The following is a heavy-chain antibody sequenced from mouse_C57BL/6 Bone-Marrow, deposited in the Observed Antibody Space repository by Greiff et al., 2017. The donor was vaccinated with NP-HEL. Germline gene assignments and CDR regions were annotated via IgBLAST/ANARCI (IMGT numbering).Heavy chain of an antibody. V-gene: IGHV5-6*01. J-gene: IGHJ1*03. CDR3: ARHPHYSNDEWYFDV. D-gene: IGHD2-12*01. CDR1: GFTFSSYG. Sequence: EVQGVESGGDLVKPGGSLKLSCAASGFTFSSYGMSWVRQTPDKRLEWVATISSGGSYTYYPDSVKGRFTISRDNAKNTLYLQMSSLKSEDTAMYYCARHPHYSNDEWYFDVWGTGTTVTVSS. CDR2: ISSGGSYT.